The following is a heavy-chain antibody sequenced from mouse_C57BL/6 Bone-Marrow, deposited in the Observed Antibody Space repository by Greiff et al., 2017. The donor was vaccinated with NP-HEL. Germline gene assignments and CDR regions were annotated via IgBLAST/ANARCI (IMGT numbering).Heavy chain of an antibody. V-gene: IGHV5-4*01. D-gene: IGHD3-3*01. CDR1: GFTFSSYA. Sequence: EVQLVESGGGLVKPGGSLKLSCAASGFTFSSYAMSWVRQTPEKRLEWVATISDGGSYTYYPDNVKGRFTISRDNAKNNLDLQMSHLKSEDTAMYYCARRGPYFDYWGQGTTLTVSS. CDR3: ARRGPYFDY. J-gene: IGHJ2*01. CDR2: ISDGGSYT.